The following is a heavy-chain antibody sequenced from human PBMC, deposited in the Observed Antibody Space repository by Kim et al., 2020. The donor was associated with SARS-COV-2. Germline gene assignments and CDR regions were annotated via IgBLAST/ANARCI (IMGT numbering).Heavy chain of an antibody. D-gene: IGHD4-17*01. J-gene: IGHJ6*02. CDR1: GFTFSSYA. V-gene: IGHV3-23*01. CDR3: AKDHYGGNSADYYYYGMDV. Sequence: GGSLRLSCAASGFTFSSYAMSWVRQAPGKGLEWVSAISGSGGSTYYADSVKGRFTISRDNSKNTLYLQMNSLRAEDTAVYYCAKDHYGGNSADYYYYGMDVWGQGTTVTVSS. CDR2: ISGSGGST.